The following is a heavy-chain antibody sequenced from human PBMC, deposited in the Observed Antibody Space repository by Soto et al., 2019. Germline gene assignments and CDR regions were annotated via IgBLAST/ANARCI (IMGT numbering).Heavy chain of an antibody. CDR3: ARPLYSYGPMDV. V-gene: IGHV4-59*08. D-gene: IGHD5-18*01. CDR2: IYYSGST. CDR1: GGSISSYY. J-gene: IGHJ6*02. Sequence: SETLSLTCTVSGGSISSYYWSWIRQPPGKGLEWIAYIYYSGSTEYNPSLKSRVTISVDTSKNQFPLKLSSVTAADTAVYYCARPLYSYGPMDVWGQGTTVTVSS.